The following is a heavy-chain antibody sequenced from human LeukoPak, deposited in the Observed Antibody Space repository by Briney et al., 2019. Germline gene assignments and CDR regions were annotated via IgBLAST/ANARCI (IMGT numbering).Heavy chain of an antibody. D-gene: IGHD3-22*01. CDR3: VRSQGGYYYDSSGYYQGPLDY. CDR1: GSNLGTYC. J-gene: IGHJ4*02. Sequence: GGSLRLSCAASGSNLGTYCMNWVRQAPGKGLELVSSISSSSNYIHYADSVKGRFTISRDNAKNSLYLQMNSLRAEDTAVYYCVRSQGGYYYDSSGYYQGPLDYWGQGTLVTVSS. CDR2: ISSSSNYI. V-gene: IGHV3-21*01.